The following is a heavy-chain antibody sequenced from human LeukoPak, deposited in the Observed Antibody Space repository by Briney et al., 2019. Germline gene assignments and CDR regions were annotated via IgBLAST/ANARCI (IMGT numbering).Heavy chain of an antibody. V-gene: IGHV1-8*01. Sequence: ASVKVSCKASGYTFTSYDINWVRQATGQGLEWMGWMNPNSCNTGYAQKFQGRVTMTRNTSISTAYMELSSLRSEDTAVYYCARGPPGGWFGELSYDYWGQGTLVTVSS. CDR3: ARGPPGGWFGELSYDY. CDR1: GYTFTSYD. CDR2: MNPNSCNT. D-gene: IGHD3-10*01. J-gene: IGHJ4*02.